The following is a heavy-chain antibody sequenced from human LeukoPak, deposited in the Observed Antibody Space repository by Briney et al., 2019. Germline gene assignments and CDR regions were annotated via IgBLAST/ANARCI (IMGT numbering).Heavy chain of an antibody. V-gene: IGHV4-59*01. CDR2: IYYSGTT. CDR3: ASFKTTYFDW. CDR1: GGSLSTYY. D-gene: IGHD2/OR15-2a*01. Sequence: SETLSLTCTVSGGSLSTYYWNWTRQPPGKGLEWIGYIYYSGTTNYNPSLKSRVSISIDTSKRQFSLKLTSVTAADTAVYYCASFKTTYFDWWGQGTLVTVSS. J-gene: IGHJ4*02.